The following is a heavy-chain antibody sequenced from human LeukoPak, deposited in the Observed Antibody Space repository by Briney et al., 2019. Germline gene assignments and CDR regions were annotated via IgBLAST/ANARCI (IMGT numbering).Heavy chain of an antibody. Sequence: ASVKVSCKASGGTFSSYAISWVRQAPGQGLEWMGRIIPILGIANYAQKFQGRVTITADKSTSTAYMELSSLRSEDTAVYYCARRITGNHDAFDIWGQGTMVTVSS. V-gene: IGHV1-69*04. CDR2: IIPILGIA. CDR3: ARRITGNHDAFDI. J-gene: IGHJ3*02. CDR1: GGTFSSYA. D-gene: IGHD1-20*01.